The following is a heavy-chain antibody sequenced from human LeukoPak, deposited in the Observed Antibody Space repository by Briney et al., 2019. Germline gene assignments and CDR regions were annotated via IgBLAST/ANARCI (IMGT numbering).Heavy chain of an antibody. D-gene: IGHD2-21*01. J-gene: IGHJ5*01. Sequence: PGGSLRLSCAASGFTFSNYAMSWVRQAPGKGLEWVSSLSDNGGSPYYADSVKGRFTISRDNSKNTLYLHMNSLRVEDMAVYYCAKDPETYSSRWFDSWGQGTLVTVSS. V-gene: IGHV3-23*01. CDR3: AKDPETYSSRWFDS. CDR2: LSDNGGSP. CDR1: GFTFSNYA.